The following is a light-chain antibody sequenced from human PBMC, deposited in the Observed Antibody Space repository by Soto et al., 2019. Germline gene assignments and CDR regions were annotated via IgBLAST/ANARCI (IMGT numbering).Light chain of an antibody. CDR3: STDEGGFKL. CDR2: DVT. Sequence: QSALTQPRSVSGSPGQSVAISCTGTSSDVGGYNYVSWYQQHPGKVTKLIIYDVTERPSGVPDRFSGSKSGNSASLTISGLQAEDEADYDCSTDEGGFKLIVAGTKLTVL. J-gene: IGLJ2*01. V-gene: IGLV2-11*01. CDR1: SSDVGGYNY.